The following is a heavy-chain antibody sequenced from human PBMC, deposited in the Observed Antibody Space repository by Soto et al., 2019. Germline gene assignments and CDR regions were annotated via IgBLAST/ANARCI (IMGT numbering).Heavy chain of an antibody. J-gene: IGHJ4*02. V-gene: IGHV3-33*01. CDR3: ARGSVVVVAATGFDY. CDR2: IWYDGSNK. Sequence: PVGSLRLSCAASGFTFSSYGMHWVRQAPGKGLEWVAVIWYDGSNKYYADSVKGRFTISRDNSKNTLYLQMNSLRAEDTAVYYCARGSVVVVAATGFDYWGQGTLVTVS. CDR1: GFTFSSYG. D-gene: IGHD2-15*01.